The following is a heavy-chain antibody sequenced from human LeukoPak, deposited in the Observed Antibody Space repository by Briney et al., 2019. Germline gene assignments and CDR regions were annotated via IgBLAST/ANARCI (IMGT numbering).Heavy chain of an antibody. V-gene: IGHV3-21*06. D-gene: IGHD3-22*01. CDR1: GFTLSSYS. Sequence: GGSLRHSCSASGFTLSSYSMNWVRQAPGKGLEWVSSISSSSSYIYYAASVKGRFIISRDNAKNSLYVQMDSLRAEDTAVYYCARGDSSVYVCDYWGQGTLVTVSS. CDR3: ARGDSSVYVCDY. J-gene: IGHJ4*02. CDR2: ISSSSSYI.